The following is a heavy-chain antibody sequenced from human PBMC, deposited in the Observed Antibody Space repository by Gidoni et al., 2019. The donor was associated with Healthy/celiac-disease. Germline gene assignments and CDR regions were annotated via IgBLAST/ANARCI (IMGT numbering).Heavy chain of an antibody. CDR3: ARGTYYDFWSGPWFDP. D-gene: IGHD3-3*01. V-gene: IGHV3-48*03. CDR2: ISSSGSTI. CDR1: GFTFRSYE. Sequence: EVQLVESGGGLVQPGGSLRLSCAASGFTFRSYEMNWVRQAPGKGLEWVSYISSSGSTIYYADSVKGRFTISRDNAKNSLYLQMNSLRAEDTAVYYCARGTYYDFWSGPWFDPWGQGTLVTVSS. J-gene: IGHJ5*02.